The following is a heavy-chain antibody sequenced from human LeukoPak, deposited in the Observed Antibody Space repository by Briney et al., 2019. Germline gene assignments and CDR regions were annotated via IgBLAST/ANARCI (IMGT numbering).Heavy chain of an antibody. V-gene: IGHV1-46*01. CDR1: GYTFTSYY. CDR2: INPTGGST. Sequence: ASVKVSCKASGYTFTSYYMHWVRQAPRQGLEWMGLINPTGGSTGYAQKFQGRVTMTRDVSTSTDYMELSSLRSEGTAIYYCARDNSVGDNAWWFDPWGQGTLVTVSS. CDR3: ARDNSVGDNAWWFDP. J-gene: IGHJ5*02. D-gene: IGHD1-26*01.